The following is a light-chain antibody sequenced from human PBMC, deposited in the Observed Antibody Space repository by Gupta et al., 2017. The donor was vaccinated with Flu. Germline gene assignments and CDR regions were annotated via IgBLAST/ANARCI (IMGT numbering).Light chain of an antibody. CDR2: DAS. V-gene: IGKV3-11*01. CDR1: QSVSSY. J-gene: IGKJ4*01. Sequence: EIVLTQSPATLSLSPGERATLSCRASQSVSSYLAWYQQKPGQAPRLLIYDASNRATGIPARFSGSGCGKDLTLTISSREPEDFAVYYCQQHSNWPPFTFGRGTKVEIK. CDR3: QQHSNWPPFT.